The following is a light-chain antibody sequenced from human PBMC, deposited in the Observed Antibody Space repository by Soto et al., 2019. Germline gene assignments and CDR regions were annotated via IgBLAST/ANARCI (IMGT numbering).Light chain of an antibody. CDR3: QQRSNWPLT. V-gene: IGKV3-11*01. Sequence: EIVLTQSPGTLSLSPGERATLSCRASQSVSNNYLAWYQQKPGQAPRLLIYDASNRATGIPARFSGSGSGTGFTLTISSLEPEDFEVYYCQQRSNWPLTFGAGTKVDIX. J-gene: IGKJ4*01. CDR2: DAS. CDR1: QSVSNNY.